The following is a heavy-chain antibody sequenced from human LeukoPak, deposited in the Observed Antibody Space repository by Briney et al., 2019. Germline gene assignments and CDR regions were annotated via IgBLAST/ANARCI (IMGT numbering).Heavy chain of an antibody. CDR3: ATTVYYDRTGYYRHFQY. CDR2: IGGDGEKT. Sequence: GESLRLSCAASGFNFDDYAMHWVRQSPGKGLEWVSLIGGDGEKTFYADSVEGRFTISRDNSKESLYLQMNSLRTEDTALYYCATTVYYDRTGYYRHFQYCGQGTLVIVSS. J-gene: IGHJ1*01. D-gene: IGHD3-22*01. V-gene: IGHV3-43*02. CDR1: GFNFDDYA.